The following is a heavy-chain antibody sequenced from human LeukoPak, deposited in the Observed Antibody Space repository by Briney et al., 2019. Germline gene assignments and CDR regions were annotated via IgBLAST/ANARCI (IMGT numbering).Heavy chain of an antibody. CDR3: ARGPSSSSWSRFDP. D-gene: IGHD6-13*01. CDR2: ISSSGTK. J-gene: IGHJ5*02. Sequence: GGSPRLSCSASGFTVNSYNMNWVRQAPGKGLEWVSCISSSGTKYYADSVKGRFTTSRDNGKSSLFLEMNTLRDEDTAVYYCARGPSSSSWSRFDPWGQGTLVTVSS. V-gene: IGHV3-48*02. CDR1: GFTVNSYN.